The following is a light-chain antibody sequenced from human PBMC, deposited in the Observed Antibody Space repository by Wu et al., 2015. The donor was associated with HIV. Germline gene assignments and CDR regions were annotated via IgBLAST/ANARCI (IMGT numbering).Light chain of an antibody. J-gene: IGKJ2*01. V-gene: IGKV3-20*01. CDR2: GVS. CDR3: QQYGSSPYT. CDR1: EIYSTY. Sequence: GKRATLSSQGQSEIYSTYLAWYQPENLATAPTGSSIYGVSSRATGIPDRFSGSGSGTDFTLTISRLDPEDFAVYYCQQYGSSPYTFGQGTNLEIK.